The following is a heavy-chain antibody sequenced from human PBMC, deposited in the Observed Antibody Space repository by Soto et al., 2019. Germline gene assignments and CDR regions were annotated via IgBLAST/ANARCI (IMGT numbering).Heavy chain of an antibody. CDR2: INHSGST. J-gene: IGHJ4*02. D-gene: IGHD3-16*02. Sequence: VEGGKFIDLGCRCIRKNTRKGLEWIGEINHSGSTNYNPSLKSRVTISVDTSKNQFSLKLSSVTAADTAVYYCARHRYVWGSYRYTHAPTAFDYWGQGTLVTVSS. CDR1: GGKFIDLG. CDR3: ARHRYVWGSYRYTHAPTAFDY. V-gene: IGHV4-34*01.